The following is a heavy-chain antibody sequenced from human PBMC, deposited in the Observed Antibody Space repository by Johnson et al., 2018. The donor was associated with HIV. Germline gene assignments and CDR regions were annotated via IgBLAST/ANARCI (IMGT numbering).Heavy chain of an antibody. CDR3: ARDSFIAVTLSDAFDI. CDR1: GFTFSNYG. CDR2: IKQDGSEK. D-gene: IGHD6-19*01. J-gene: IGHJ3*02. V-gene: IGHV3-7*01. Sequence: EVQLVESGGGVVQPGGSLTLSCAASGFTFSNYGMHWVRQAPGKGLEWVANIKQDGSEKYYVDSVKGRFTISRNNAKNSLYLQMNSLRAEDTALYYCARDSFIAVTLSDAFDIWGQGTMVTVAS.